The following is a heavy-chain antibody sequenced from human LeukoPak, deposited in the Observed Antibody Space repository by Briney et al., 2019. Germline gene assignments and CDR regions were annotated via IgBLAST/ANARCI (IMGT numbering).Heavy chain of an antibody. Sequence: PGGSLRLSCAASGFTFSGSAMHWVRQASGKGLEWVGRIRSKANSYATAYAASVKGRFTISRDDSKSTAYLQMNSLKTEDTAVYYCTRRIVATFGPPGDYWGQGTLVTVSS. CDR2: IRSKANSYAT. CDR3: TRRIVATFGPPGDY. CDR1: GFTFSGSA. D-gene: IGHD5-12*01. V-gene: IGHV3-73*01. J-gene: IGHJ4*02.